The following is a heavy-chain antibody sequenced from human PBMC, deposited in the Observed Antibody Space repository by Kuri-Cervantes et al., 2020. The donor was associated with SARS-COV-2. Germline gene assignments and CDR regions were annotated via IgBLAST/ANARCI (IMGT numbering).Heavy chain of an antibody. J-gene: IGHJ4*02. CDR2: INPNSGGT. CDR1: GGTFSSYA. Sequence: ASVKVSCKASGGTFSSYAISWVRQAPGQGLEWMGWINPNSGGTNYAQKFQGRVTMTRDTSISTAYMELSRLRPDDTAVYYCAREGYSSSSGRFDYWGQGTLVTVSS. V-gene: IGHV1-2*02. CDR3: AREGYSSSSGRFDY. D-gene: IGHD6-6*01.